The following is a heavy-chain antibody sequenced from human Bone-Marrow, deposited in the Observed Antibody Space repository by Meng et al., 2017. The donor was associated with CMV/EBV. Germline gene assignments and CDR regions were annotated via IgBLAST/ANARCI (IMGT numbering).Heavy chain of an antibody. CDR2: IIPIFGTA. Sequence: SVKVSCKASGYTFTSYGISWVRQAPGQGLEWMGGIIPIFGTANYAQKFQGRVTITTDESTSTAYMELSSLRSEDTAVYYCARHSPSTQLGRFDYWGQGTLVTFSS. CDR1: GYTFTSYG. J-gene: IGHJ4*02. CDR3: ARHSPSTQLGRFDY. D-gene: IGHD6-6*01. V-gene: IGHV1-69*05.